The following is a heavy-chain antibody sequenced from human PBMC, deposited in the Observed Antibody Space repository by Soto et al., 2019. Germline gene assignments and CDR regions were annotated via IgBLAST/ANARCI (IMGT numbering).Heavy chain of an antibody. CDR1: GGSINAFF. CDR2: IFYSGST. J-gene: IGHJ6*02. Sequence: QVQLEESGPGLVKPSETLSLTCTVSGGSINAFFWSWVRQPHGKGLESIGYIFYSGSTNYNPSLKSRVTMSLDTSKTQFSLNLTSVTAADAAVYYCATQTGLYYFGLDVWGQGTMVAVSS. CDR3: ATQTGLYYFGLDV. V-gene: IGHV4-59*01.